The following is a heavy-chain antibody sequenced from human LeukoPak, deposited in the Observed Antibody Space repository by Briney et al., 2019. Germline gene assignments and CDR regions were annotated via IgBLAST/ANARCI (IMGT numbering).Heavy chain of an antibody. Sequence: GGSLRLSCAASEFIFSNYWMSWVRQAPGRGLEWVANLNQDGSEKDYVDSVKGRFTISRDNAKNSLYLQMNSLRAEDTAIYYCVRDWGGDSCSWGQGTLVTVSS. J-gene: IGHJ5*02. V-gene: IGHV3-7*01. D-gene: IGHD2-15*01. CDR1: EFIFSNYW. CDR2: LNQDGSEK. CDR3: VRDWGGDSCS.